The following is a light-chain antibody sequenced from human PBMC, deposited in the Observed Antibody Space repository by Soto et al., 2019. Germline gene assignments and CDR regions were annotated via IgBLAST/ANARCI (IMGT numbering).Light chain of an antibody. CDR1: NSNIGSNI. CDR3: AAWDDSLNGLYV. J-gene: IGLJ1*01. CDR2: SNN. V-gene: IGLV1-44*01. Sequence: QSVLTQPPSASGTPGQRVTISCSGSNSNIGSNIVHWYQQLPGTAPQLLIYSNNQRPSAVPDRFSGSKSGTSASLAISGLQSEDEADYYCAAWDDSLNGLYVFGTGTKLTVL.